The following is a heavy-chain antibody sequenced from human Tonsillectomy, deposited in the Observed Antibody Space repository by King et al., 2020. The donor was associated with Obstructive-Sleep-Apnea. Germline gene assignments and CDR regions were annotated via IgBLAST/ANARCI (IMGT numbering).Heavy chain of an antibody. CDR1: GFTLSNYA. V-gene: IGHV3-23*04. J-gene: IGHJ4*02. CDR3: ARYGLGTSDDGYYFDH. D-gene: IGHD1/OR15-1a*01. Sequence: VQLVESGGGVVQPGGSLRLSCAASGFTLSNYAMSWVRQAPGKGLEWVSTISGSGGGTNYADSVKGRFTISRDTSKNTLYLHVISLRAEDTAVYYCARYGLGTSDDGYYFDHWGQGTLVTVSS. CDR2: ISGSGGGT.